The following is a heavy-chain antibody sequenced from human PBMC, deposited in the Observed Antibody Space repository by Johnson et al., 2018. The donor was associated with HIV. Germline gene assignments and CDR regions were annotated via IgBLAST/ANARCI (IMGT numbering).Heavy chain of an antibody. CDR2: INWNGGSR. Sequence: VQLVESGGAVVQPGGSLRLSCAASGFTFDDYGMSWVRQGPGKGLEWVSGINWNGGSRGYADSLMGRFTISRDNATKSLYLQMNSLRGEDTALDYCARVRLSGSYQGDAFDIWGQGTMVTVSS. J-gene: IGHJ3*02. CDR1: GFTFDDYG. CDR3: ARVRLSGSYQGDAFDI. D-gene: IGHD1-26*01. V-gene: IGHV3-20*04.